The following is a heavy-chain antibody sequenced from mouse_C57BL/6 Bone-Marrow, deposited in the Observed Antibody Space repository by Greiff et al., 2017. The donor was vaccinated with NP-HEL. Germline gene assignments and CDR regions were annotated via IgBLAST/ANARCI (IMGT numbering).Heavy chain of an antibody. V-gene: IGHV1-19*01. CDR3: ARVEEYDDAIDY. CDR1: GYTFTDYY. CDR2: INPYNGGT. Sequence: VQLQQSGPVLVKPGASVKMSCKASGYTFTDYYMNWVKQSHGKSLEWIGVINPYNGGTSYNQKFKGKATLTVDKSSSTAYMELNSLTSEDSAVYYCARVEEYDDAIDYWGQGTSVTVSS. D-gene: IGHD2-14*01. J-gene: IGHJ4*01.